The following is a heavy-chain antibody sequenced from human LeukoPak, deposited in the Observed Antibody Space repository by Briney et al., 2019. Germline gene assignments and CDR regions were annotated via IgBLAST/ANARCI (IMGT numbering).Heavy chain of an antibody. V-gene: IGHV3-48*03. CDR2: ISSSGSTI. CDR1: GFTFSSYE. D-gene: IGHD3-9*01. CDR3: ARYDILTGYPYYFDY. J-gene: IGHJ4*02. Sequence: GGSLRLSCAASGFTFSSYEMNWVRRAPGKGLEWVSYISSSGSTIYYADSVKGRFTISRDNANNSLYLQMNSLRAEDTAFYYCARYDILTGYPYYFDYWGQGTLVTVSS.